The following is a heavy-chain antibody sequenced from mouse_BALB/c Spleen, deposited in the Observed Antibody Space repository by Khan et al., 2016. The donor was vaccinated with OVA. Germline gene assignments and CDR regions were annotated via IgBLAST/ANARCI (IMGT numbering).Heavy chain of an antibody. CDR1: GYTFTSYV. J-gene: IGHJ1*01. CDR2: INPYNDGT. Sequence: EVQLQESGPELVKPGASVKMSCKASGYTFTSYVLHWVKQKPGQGLEWIGYINPYNDGTQFNEKFKGKATLTSDKSSSTAYMELSSLTSEDSAVYYCASGTSWYFDVWGAGTTVTVSS. V-gene: IGHV1S136*01. CDR3: ASGTSWYFDV. D-gene: IGHD4-1*01.